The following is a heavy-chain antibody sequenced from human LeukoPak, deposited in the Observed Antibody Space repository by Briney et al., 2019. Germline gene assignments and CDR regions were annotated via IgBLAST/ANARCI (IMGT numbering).Heavy chain of an antibody. CDR3: ARGVLGMDV. Sequence: SETLSLTCTVSCGSISSYYWSSIRQPPGKGLEWIGYIYYSGSTNYNPSLKSRVTISVDTSKNQFSMKLSSVTAADTAVYYCARGVLGMDVWGQGTTVTVSS. CDR1: CGSISSYY. CDR2: IYYSGST. J-gene: IGHJ6*02. V-gene: IGHV4-59*01.